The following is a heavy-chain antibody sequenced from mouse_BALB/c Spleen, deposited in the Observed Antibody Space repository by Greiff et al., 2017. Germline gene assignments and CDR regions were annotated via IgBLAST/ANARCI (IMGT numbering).Heavy chain of an antibody. CDR2: INPSSGYT. Sequence: VQLQQPGAELVKPGASVKLSCKASGYTFTSYTMHWVKQRPGQGLEWIGYINPSSGYTEYNQKFKDKTTLTADKSSSTAYMQLSSLTSEDSAVYYCARARNYLFAYWGQGTLVTVSA. D-gene: IGHD2-1*01. CDR3: ARARNYLFAY. CDR1: GYTFTSYT. V-gene: IGHV1-4*02. J-gene: IGHJ3*01.